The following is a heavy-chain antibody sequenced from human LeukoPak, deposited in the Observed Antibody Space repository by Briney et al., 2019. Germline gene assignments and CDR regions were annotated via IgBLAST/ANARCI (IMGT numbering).Heavy chain of an antibody. V-gene: IGHV3-30*18. Sequence: GGSLRLSCAASGFTFSSYGMHWVRQAPGKGLEWVAVISYDGSNKYYADSVKGRFTISRDNSKNTLYLQMNSLRAEDTAVYYCVKAGSDYYYYGMDVWGQGTTVTVSS. CDR3: VKAGSDYYYYGMDV. D-gene: IGHD7-27*01. J-gene: IGHJ6*02. CDR1: GFTFSSYG. CDR2: ISYDGSNK.